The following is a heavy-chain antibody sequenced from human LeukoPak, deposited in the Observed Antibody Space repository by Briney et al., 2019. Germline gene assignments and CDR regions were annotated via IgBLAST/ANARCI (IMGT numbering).Heavy chain of an antibody. D-gene: IGHD3-10*01. V-gene: IGHV4-59*01. CDR2: IHHSGSA. J-gene: IGHJ6*02. Sequence: ASETLSLTCTVSGASISSYYWSWIRQPPGKGLEWIGYIHHSGSANYNPSLKSRVTISVDTSKNQFSLKLSSVTAADTAVYYCARAGAPYGSGSYYNSDVWGQGTTVTVSS. CDR3: ARAGAPYGSGSYYNSDV. CDR1: GASISSYY.